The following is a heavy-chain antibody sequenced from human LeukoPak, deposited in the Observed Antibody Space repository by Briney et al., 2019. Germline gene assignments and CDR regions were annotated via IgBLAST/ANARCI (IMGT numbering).Heavy chain of an antibody. CDR2: IIPIFGTA. D-gene: IGHD1-26*01. CDR3: ASSSGSYGIYWYFDL. V-gene: IGHV1-69*05. Sequence: GASVKVSCKASGGTFSSYAISWVRQAPGQGVEWMGGIIPIFGTANYAQKFQGRVTITTDESTSTAYMELSSLRSEDTAVYYCASSSGSYGIYWYFDLWGRGTLVTVSS. J-gene: IGHJ2*01. CDR1: GGTFSSYA.